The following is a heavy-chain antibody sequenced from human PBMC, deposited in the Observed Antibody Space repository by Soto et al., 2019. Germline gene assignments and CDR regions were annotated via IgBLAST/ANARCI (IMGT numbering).Heavy chain of an antibody. CDR2: INHSGST. CDR3: ARMPLYCTNGVCYYFDY. V-gene: IGHV4-34*01. J-gene: IGHJ4*02. D-gene: IGHD2-8*01. Sequence: SETLSLTCAVYGGSFSGYYWSWIRQPPGKGLEWIGEINHSGSTNYNPSLKSRVTISVDTSKNQFSLKLSSVTAADTAVYYCARMPLYCTNGVCYYFDYWGQGTLVTVSS. CDR1: GGSFSGYY.